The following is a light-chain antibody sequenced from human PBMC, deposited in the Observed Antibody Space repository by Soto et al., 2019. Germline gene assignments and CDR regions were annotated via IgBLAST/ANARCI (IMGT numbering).Light chain of an antibody. CDR3: QQYGSSPLT. CDR1: QSVSSSY. V-gene: IGKV3-20*01. J-gene: IGKJ4*01. CDR2: GAS. Sequence: EIVLTQSPGTLSLSPGERATLSCRASQSVSSSYLAWDQQKPGQAPRLLIYGASSRATGIPDRFSGSGSGTDFTLTISRLEPEDFAVYYGQQYGSSPLTFGGGTKVEIK.